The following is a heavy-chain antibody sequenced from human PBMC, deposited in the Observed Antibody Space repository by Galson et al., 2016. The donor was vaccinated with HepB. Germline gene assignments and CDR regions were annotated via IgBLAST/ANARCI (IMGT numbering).Heavy chain of an antibody. CDR3: ARDRGTTVRGVKGVLDY. Sequence: SVKVSCKASGYTFISHYVHWVRQAPGQGLEWMGVINPSGGSTTYAQKLQGRVTMTRDTSKSTIYMELTSLRSEDTAVYYCARDRGTTVRGVKGVLDYWGQGRLVTGFS. CDR2: INPSGGST. CDR1: GYTFISHY. J-gene: IGHJ4*02. V-gene: IGHV1-46*01. D-gene: IGHD3-10*01.